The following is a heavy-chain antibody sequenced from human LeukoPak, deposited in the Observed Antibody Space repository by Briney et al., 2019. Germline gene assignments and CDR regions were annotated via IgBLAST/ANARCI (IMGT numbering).Heavy chain of an antibody. Sequence: ASVKVSCKASGYTFTNYGISWVRQAPGQGLEWMGWISTYNGNTDYAQKLQGRVTMTTDTSTSTAYMELRSLRSDDTAVYYCARESHSNAWSLYYFAYWGQGTLVTVSS. D-gene: IGHD6-19*01. CDR3: ARESHSNAWSLYYFAY. CDR1: GYTFTNYG. V-gene: IGHV1-18*01. J-gene: IGHJ4*02. CDR2: ISTYNGNT.